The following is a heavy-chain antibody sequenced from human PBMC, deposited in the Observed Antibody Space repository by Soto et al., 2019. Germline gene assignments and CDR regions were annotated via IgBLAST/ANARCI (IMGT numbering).Heavy chain of an antibody. V-gene: IGHV3-23*01. D-gene: IGHD3-16*01. CDR3: AKAGYYDYVWGSENYYGMDV. Sequence: GSLRLSCAASGFTFSSYAMSWVRQAPGKGLEWVSAISGSGGSTYYADSVKGRFTISRDNSKNTLYLQMNSLRAEDTAVYYCAKAGYYDYVWGSENYYGMDVWGQGTTVTVSS. CDR1: GFTFSSYA. J-gene: IGHJ6*02. CDR2: ISGSGGST.